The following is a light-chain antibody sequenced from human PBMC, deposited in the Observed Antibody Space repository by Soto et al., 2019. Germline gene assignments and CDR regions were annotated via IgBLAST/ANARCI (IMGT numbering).Light chain of an antibody. CDR2: QDS. CDR3: QAWDSSTAV. J-gene: IGLJ2*01. V-gene: IGLV3-1*01. Sequence: SYELTQPPSVSVSPGQTASVTCSGDKLGDKYACWYQQKPGQSPVLVIYQDSERPSGIPERFSGSNSGNTATLTISGTQAMDEADYYCQAWDSSTAVFGGETKLTFL. CDR1: KLGDKY.